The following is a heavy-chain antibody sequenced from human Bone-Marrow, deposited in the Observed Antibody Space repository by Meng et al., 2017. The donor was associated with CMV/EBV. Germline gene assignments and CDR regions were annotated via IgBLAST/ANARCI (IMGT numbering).Heavy chain of an antibody. D-gene: IGHD3-3*02. Sequence: RTCAVYGGSFSDHYWSWIRQPPGKGLEWIGEINHRGSTNYSPSLKSRVTISVDTSKNQFSLKLRSVTAADPAVYYCARRLRSFLWDYWGQGTLVTVSS. J-gene: IGHJ4*02. V-gene: IGHV4-34*01. CDR2: INHRGST. CDR1: GGSFSDHY. CDR3: ARRLRSFLWDY.